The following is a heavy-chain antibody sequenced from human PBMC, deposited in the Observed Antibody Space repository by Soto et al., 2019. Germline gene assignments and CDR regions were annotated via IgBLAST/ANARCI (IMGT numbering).Heavy chain of an antibody. CDR1: GFTFSSYS. CDR2: ISSSSSYI. V-gene: IGHV3-21*01. J-gene: IGHJ4*02. CDR3: ARDGALRYFDRPPP. Sequence: GGSLRLSCAASGFTFSSYSMNWVRQAPGKGLEWVSSISSSSSYIYYADSVKGRFTISRDNAKNSLYLQMKSLRAEDTAVYYCARDGALRYFDRPPPGGQGTLVTVSS. D-gene: IGHD3-9*01.